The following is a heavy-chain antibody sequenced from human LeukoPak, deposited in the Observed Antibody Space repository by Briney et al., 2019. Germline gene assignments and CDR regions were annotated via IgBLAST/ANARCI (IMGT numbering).Heavy chain of an antibody. V-gene: IGHV3-7*01. CDR3: ARNPGIAAAGTREYYYYMDV. CDR1: GFTFSSYW. D-gene: IGHD6-13*01. Sequence: GGSLRLSCAASGFTFSSYWMSWVRQAPGKGLEWVANIKQDGSEKYYVDSVKGRFTISRDNAKNSLYLQMNSLRAEDTAVYYCARNPGIAAAGTREYYYYMDVRGKGTTVTVSS. CDR2: IKQDGSEK. J-gene: IGHJ6*03.